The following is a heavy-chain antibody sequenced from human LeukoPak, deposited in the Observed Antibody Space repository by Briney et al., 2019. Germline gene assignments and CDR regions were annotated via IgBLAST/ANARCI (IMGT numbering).Heavy chain of an antibody. V-gene: IGHV1-69*13. J-gene: IGHJ6*02. D-gene: IGHD3-3*01. CDR1: GGTFSSYA. CDR3: ATHTIFGANYLYYYYGMDV. Sequence: ASVKASCKASGGTFSSYAISWVRQAPGQGLEWMGGIIPIFGTANYAQKFQGRVTITADESTSTAYMELSSLRSEDTAVYYCATHTIFGANYLYYYYGMDVWGQGTTVTVSS. CDR2: IIPIFGTA.